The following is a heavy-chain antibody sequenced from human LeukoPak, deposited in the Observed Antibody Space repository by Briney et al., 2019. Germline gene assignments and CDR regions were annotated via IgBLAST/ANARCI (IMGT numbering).Heavy chain of an antibody. D-gene: IGHD5-18*01. CDR3: ATYTAMATGYYYYYYMDV. CDR1: GFTFSSYW. CDR2: INSDGSST. J-gene: IGHJ6*03. V-gene: IGHV3-74*01. Sequence: PGGSLRLSCAASGFTFSSYWMHWVRQVPGKGLVWVSRINSDGSSTSYADSVKGRFTVSRDSAKNTLYLQMNSLRAEDTAVYYCATYTAMATGYYYYYYMDVWGKGTTVTVSS.